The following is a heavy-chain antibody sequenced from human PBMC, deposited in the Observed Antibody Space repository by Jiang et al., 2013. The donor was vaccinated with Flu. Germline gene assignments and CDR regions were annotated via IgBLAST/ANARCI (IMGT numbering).Heavy chain of an antibody. CDR3: ARDRAYYDFWSGYYTSHY. Sequence: RSLRLSCAASGFTFSSYAMHWVRQAPGKGLEWVAVISYDGSNKYYADSVKGRFTISRDNSKNTLYLQMNSLRAEDTAVYYCARDRAYYDFWSGYYTSHYWGQGTLVTVSS. CDR2: ISYDGSNK. J-gene: IGHJ4*02. V-gene: IGHV3-30-3*01. CDR1: GFTFSSYA. D-gene: IGHD3-3*01.